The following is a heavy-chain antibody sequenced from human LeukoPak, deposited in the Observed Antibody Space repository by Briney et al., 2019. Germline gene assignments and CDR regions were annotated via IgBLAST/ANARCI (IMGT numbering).Heavy chain of an antibody. CDR1: GDSISSSSYY. CDR3: ARQQLERRWFDP. V-gene: IGHV4-39*01. Sequence: PSETLSLTCTVSGDSISSSSYYWGWIRQPPGKGLEWIGSIFYSGTTYYSPSLKSRVTISVDTSKNQFSLKLSSVTAADTAVYYCARQQLERRWFDPWGQGTLVTVSS. J-gene: IGHJ5*02. CDR2: IFYSGTT. D-gene: IGHD1-1*01.